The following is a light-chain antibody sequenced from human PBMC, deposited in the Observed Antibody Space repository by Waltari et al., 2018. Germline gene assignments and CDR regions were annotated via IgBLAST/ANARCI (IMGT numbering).Light chain of an antibody. Sequence: DIQMTQSPSSMSASVGDRVTVTCRASQGINKELSWYQQKPGKAPTLLIYVASILQTGVSSRFSGSGSGTDFTLTISSLQPEDVATYFCQQDYTTPSFEQGTKVEIK. J-gene: IGKJ1*01. CDR1: QGINKE. CDR2: VAS. CDR3: QQDYTTPS. V-gene: IGKV1-27*01.